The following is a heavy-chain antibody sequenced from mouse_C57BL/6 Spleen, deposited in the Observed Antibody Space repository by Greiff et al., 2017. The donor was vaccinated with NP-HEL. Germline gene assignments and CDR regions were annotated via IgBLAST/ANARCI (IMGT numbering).Heavy chain of an antibody. CDR1: GYTFTSYW. CDR2: IDPSDSYT. J-gene: IGHJ4*01. V-gene: IGHV1-69*01. Sequence: QVQLQQPGAELVMPGASVKLSCKASGYTFTSYWMHWVKQRPGQGLEWIGEIDPSDSYTNYNQKFTGKSTLTVDKASSTAYMQLSSLTSEDSAVYYCARRLPPNWGAMDYWGQGTSVTVSS. D-gene: IGHD4-1*01. CDR3: ARRLPPNWGAMDY.